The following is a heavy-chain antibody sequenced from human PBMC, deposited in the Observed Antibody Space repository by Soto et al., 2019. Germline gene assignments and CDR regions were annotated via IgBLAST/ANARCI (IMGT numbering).Heavy chain of an antibody. J-gene: IGHJ4*02. V-gene: IGHV4-39*01. CDR2: IYYSGST. CDR1: GGSISSSSYY. CDR3: ARQDIVLMVYAQFDY. D-gene: IGHD2-8*01. Sequence: QLQLQESGPGRVKPSETLSLTCTVSGGSISSSSYYWGWIRQPPGKGLEWIGSIYYSGSTYYNPSLKSRVTISVDTSKNQFSLKLSSVTAADTAVYYCARQDIVLMVYAQFDYWGQGTLVTVSS.